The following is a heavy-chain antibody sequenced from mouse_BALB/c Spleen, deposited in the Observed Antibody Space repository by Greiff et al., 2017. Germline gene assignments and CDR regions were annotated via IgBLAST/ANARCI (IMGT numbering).Heavy chain of an antibody. J-gene: IGHJ1*01. CDR3: AMIYYGNYGYFDV. V-gene: IGHV5-9*03. CDR1: GFTFSSYT. CDR2: ISSGGGNT. Sequence: EVNVVESGGGLVKPGGSLKLSCAASGFTFSSYTMSWVRQTPEKRLEWVATISSGGGNTYYPDSVKGRFTISRDNAKNNLYLQMSSLRSEDTALYYCAMIYYGNYGYFDVWGAGTTVTVSS. D-gene: IGHD2-1*01.